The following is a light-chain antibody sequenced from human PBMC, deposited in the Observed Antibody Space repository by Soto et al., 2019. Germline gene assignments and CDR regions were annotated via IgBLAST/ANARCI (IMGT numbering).Light chain of an antibody. CDR3: LQDYNFPRT. J-gene: IGKJ1*01. CDR2: DGS. V-gene: IGKV1-6*01. CDR1: QDIRND. Sequence: AIQMTQSPSSLSASVGDRVTITCRASQDIRNDLGWYQQKPGKAPKLLIYDGSKLQSGVPSRFSGSVSGTDFTLTISSLQPEDFATYYCLQDYNFPRTFGQGTNVDNK.